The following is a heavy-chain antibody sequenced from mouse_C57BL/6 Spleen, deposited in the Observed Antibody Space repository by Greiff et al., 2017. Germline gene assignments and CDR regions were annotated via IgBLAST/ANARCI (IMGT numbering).Heavy chain of an antibody. J-gene: IGHJ2*01. CDR1: GYAFTNYL. Sequence: QVQLKQSGAELVRPGTSVKVSCKASGYAFTNYLIEWVKQRPGQGLEWIGVINPGSGGTNYNEKFKGKATLTADKSSSTAYMQLSSLTSEDSAVYFCARRGIVTYYFDYWGQGTTLTVSS. CDR2: INPGSGGT. CDR3: ARRGIVTYYFDY. V-gene: IGHV1-54*01. D-gene: IGHD2-5*01.